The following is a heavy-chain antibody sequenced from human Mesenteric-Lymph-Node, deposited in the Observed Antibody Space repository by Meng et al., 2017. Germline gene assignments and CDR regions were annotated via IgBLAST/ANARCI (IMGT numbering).Heavy chain of an antibody. CDR3: ARDLTMYSSSYFDY. V-gene: IGHV1-2*06. CDR1: GYTFTGYY. CDR2: INPNSGGT. D-gene: IGHD6-13*01. Sequence: QVQLAQSGAEVKTPGASVKVSCKASGYTFTGYYMHWVRQAPGQGLEWMGRINPNSGGTNYAQKFQGRVTMTRDTSISTAYMELSRLRSDDTAVYYCARDLTMYSSSYFDYWGQGTLVTVSS. J-gene: IGHJ4*02.